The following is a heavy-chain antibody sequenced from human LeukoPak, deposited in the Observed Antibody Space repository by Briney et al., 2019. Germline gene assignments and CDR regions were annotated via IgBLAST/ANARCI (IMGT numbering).Heavy chain of an antibody. J-gene: IGHJ4*02. CDR3: AKEGSMVRGAIDY. D-gene: IGHD3-10*01. Sequence: GGSLRLSCAASGFTFSGYSMNWVRQAPGKGLEWVSSISSSSSYIYYADSVKGRFIISRGNAKNSLYLQMNSLRAEDTALYYCAKEGSMVRGAIDYWGQGTLVTVSS. V-gene: IGHV3-21*04. CDR1: GFTFSGYS. CDR2: ISSSSSYI.